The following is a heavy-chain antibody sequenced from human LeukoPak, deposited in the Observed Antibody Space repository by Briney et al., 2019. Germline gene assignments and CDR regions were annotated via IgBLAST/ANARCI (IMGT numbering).Heavy chain of an antibody. D-gene: IGHD3-10*01. V-gene: IGHV4-34*01. CDR1: GFTFSSYA. CDR2: INHSGST. J-gene: IGHJ4*02. CDR3: ARAPHYYGSVVFDY. Sequence: GSLRLSCAASGFTFSSYAMSWIRQPPGKGLEWIGEINHSGSTNYNPSLKSRVTISVDTSKNQFSLKLSSVTAADTAVYYCARAPHYYGSVVFDYWGQGTLVTVSS.